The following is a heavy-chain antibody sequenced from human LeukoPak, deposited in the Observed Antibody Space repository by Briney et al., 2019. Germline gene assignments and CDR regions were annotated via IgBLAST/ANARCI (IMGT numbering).Heavy chain of an antibody. D-gene: IGHD6-19*01. CDR2: INPNSGGT. CDR1: GYTFTGYY. CDR3: ARDETYSSGWYSY. J-gene: IGHJ4*02. Sequence: ASVKVSCKASGYTFTGYYMHWVRQAPGQGLEWMGWINPNSGGTNYAQKFQGWVTMTRDTSISTAYMELSRLRSDDTAVYYCARDETYSSGWYSYWGQGTLVTVSS. V-gene: IGHV1-2*04.